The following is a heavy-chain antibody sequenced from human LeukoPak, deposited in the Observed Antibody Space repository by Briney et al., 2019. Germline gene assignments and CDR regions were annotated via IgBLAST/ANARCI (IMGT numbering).Heavy chain of an antibody. J-gene: IGHJ5*02. CDR2: LYYSGSGST. CDR3: ARLGGGTYLSWFDP. Sequence: SETLSLTCTVSGDSISSSTYYWGWIRQPPGKGLEWIGSLYYSGSGSTYYNLSLRSRVTISVDTSKNQFSLKLTSVTAADTAVYYCARLGGGTYLSWFDPWGQGTLVTVSS. V-gene: IGHV4-39*01. D-gene: IGHD1-26*01. CDR1: GDSISSSTYY.